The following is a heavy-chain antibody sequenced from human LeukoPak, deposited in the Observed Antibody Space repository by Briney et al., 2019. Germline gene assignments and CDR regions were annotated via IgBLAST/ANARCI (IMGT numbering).Heavy chain of an antibody. CDR1: GGSISSYY. J-gene: IGHJ6*03. CDR3: ARGVVPAARDYYYYYMDV. CDR2: IYTSGST. D-gene: IGHD2-2*01. Sequence: SETLSLTCTVSGGSISSYYWSWIRQPAGKGLEWIGRIYTSGSTNYNPSLKSRVTMSVDTSKNQFSLKLSSVTAADTAVYYCARGVVPAARDYYYYYMDVWGKGTTVTVSS. V-gene: IGHV4-4*07.